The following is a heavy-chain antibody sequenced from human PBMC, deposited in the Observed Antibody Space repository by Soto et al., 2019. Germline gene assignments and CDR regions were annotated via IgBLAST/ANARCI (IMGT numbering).Heavy chain of an antibody. CDR2: IYPGDSDT. Sequence: GESLKISCKGSGYSFTSYWIGWVRQMPGKGLEWMGIIYPGDSDTRYSPSLQGQVTISADKSISTAYLQWSSLKASDTAMYYCASASVDYDFWSGYNRYYYYGMDVWGQGTTVTVSS. D-gene: IGHD3-3*01. J-gene: IGHJ6*02. V-gene: IGHV5-51*01. CDR3: ASASVDYDFWSGYNRYYYYGMDV. CDR1: GYSFTSYW.